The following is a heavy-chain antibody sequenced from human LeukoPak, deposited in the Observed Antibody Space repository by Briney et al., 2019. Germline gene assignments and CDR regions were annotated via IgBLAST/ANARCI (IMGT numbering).Heavy chain of an antibody. CDR3: ARDLGVGLRFMDV. V-gene: IGHV4-31*03. CDR1: GGSISSGGYY. CDR2: IYYSGST. J-gene: IGHJ6*02. D-gene: IGHD3-3*01. Sequence: PSETLSLTCTVSGGSISSGGYYWSWIRQHPGEGLEWIGYIYYSGSTYYNPSLKSRVTISVDTSKNQFSLKLSSVTAADTAVYYCARDLGVGLRFMDVWGQGTTVTVSS.